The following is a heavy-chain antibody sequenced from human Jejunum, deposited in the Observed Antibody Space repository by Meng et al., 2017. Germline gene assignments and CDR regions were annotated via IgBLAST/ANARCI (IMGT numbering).Heavy chain of an antibody. D-gene: IGHD5-18*01. CDR3: ARSAYTSGRKHAFDL. CDR2: IGAIGDI. J-gene: IGHJ3*01. V-gene: IGHV3-13*01. CDR1: GFTFNTYD. Sequence: GESLKISCAASGFTFNTYDMHWVRQVTREGLEWVSGIGAIGDIYYADSVKGRFTISRENGRSSLYLQMDSLKAGDTAVYYCARSAYTSGRKHAFDLWGQGTMVTVSS.